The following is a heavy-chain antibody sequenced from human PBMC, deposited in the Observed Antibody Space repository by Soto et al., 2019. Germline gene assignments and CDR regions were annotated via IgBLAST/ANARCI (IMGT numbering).Heavy chain of an antibody. J-gene: IGHJ6*02. CDR3: AKDMGEGATAYGMDV. CDR1: GFTFSSYG. D-gene: IGHD1-26*01. CDR2: ISYDGSNK. V-gene: IGHV3-30*18. Sequence: PGGSLRLSCAASGFTFSSYGMHWVRQAPGKGLEWVAVISYDGSNKYYADSVKGRFTISRDNPKNTLYLQMNSLRAEDTAVYYCAKDMGEGATAYGMDVWGQGSTVTVYS.